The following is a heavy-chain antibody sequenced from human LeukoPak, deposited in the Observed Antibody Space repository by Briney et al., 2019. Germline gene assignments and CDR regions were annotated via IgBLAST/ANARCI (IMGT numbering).Heavy chain of an antibody. Sequence: ASVKVSCKASGYTFTGYYIHWVRQAPGQGLEWMGWINPNSGGTNYAQKFQGRVTMTRDTSISTAYMELSRLRSDDTAVYYCARGGSTYSYGSGSYDAFDIWGQGTMVTVSS. CDR1: GYTFTGYY. V-gene: IGHV1-2*02. CDR2: INPNSGGT. CDR3: ARGGSTYSYGSGSYDAFDI. J-gene: IGHJ3*02. D-gene: IGHD3-10*01.